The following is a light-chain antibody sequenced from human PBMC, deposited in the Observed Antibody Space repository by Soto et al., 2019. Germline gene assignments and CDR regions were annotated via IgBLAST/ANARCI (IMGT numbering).Light chain of an antibody. CDR2: SNN. J-gene: IGLJ3*02. Sequence: QSVLTQSPSASGTPGQRVTISCSGSSSNIGSNSVNWYQQFPGTAPKLLIYSNNQRPSGVPARFSGSKSGSSASLAISGLQSEDEADYYCAAWDDSLNGPVFGGGTKLTVL. CDR3: AAWDDSLNGPV. CDR1: SSNIGSNS. V-gene: IGLV1-44*01.